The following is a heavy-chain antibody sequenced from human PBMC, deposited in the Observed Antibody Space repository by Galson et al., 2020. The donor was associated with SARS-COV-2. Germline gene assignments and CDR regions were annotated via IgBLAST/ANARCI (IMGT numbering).Heavy chain of an antibody. Sequence: GGSLRLSCAAPGFTFSSYGMHWVRQAPGKGLEWVSYISSSSSTIYYADSVKGRFTISRDNAKNSLYLQMNSLRAEDTAVYYCARVPAGSGDFWHYYYYMDVWGKGTTVTVSS. CDR2: ISSSSSTI. J-gene: IGHJ6*03. CDR3: ARVPAGSGDFWHYYYYMDV. V-gene: IGHV3-48*04. D-gene: IGHD3-3*01. CDR1: GFTFSSYG.